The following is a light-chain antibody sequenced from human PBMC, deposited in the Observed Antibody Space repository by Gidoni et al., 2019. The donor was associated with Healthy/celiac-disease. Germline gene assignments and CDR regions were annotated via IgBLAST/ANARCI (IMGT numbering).Light chain of an antibody. CDR1: QSVSGY. V-gene: IGKV3-11*01. J-gene: IGKJ4*01. CDR2: DAS. Sequence: EIVLTQSPATLSLSPGERATLSCRASQSVSGYVAWYQQKPGQAPRLRIYDASNRATGIPARFRGSGSGTDFTLTISSLEPEDFAVYYCQQRSNWPGFXGXTKVEIK. CDR3: QQRSNWPG.